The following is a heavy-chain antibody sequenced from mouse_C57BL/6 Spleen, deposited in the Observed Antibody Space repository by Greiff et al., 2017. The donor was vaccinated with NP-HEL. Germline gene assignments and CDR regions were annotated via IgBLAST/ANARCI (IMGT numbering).Heavy chain of an antibody. J-gene: IGHJ3*01. CDR1: GYTFTSYW. D-gene: IGHD2-9*01. V-gene: IGHV1-52*01. CDR3: ARGGTYYGYDGWFAY. Sequence: VQLQQSGAELVRPGSSVKLSCKASGYTFTSYWMHWVKQRPIQGLEWIGNIDPSDSETHYNQKFKDKATLTVDTSSSTAYMQLSSLTSEDSAVYCAARGGTYYGYDGWFAYWGQGTLVTVSA. CDR2: IDPSDSET.